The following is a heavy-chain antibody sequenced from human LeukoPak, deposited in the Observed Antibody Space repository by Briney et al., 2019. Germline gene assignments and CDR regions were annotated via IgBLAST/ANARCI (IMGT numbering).Heavy chain of an antibody. CDR1: GFTFSNYG. Sequence: PGGSLRLSCAASGFTFSNYGMSWVRQAPGKGLEWVSAISGSGGSTYYADSVKGRFTISRDNSKNTLYLQMNSLRAEDTAVYYCATPAHSSGWDPFDYWGQGTLVTVSS. D-gene: IGHD6-19*01. CDR3: ATPAHSSGWDPFDY. J-gene: IGHJ4*02. CDR2: ISGSGGST. V-gene: IGHV3-23*01.